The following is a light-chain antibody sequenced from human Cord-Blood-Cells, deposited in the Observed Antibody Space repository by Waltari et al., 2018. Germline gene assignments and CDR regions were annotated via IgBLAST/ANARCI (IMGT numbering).Light chain of an antibody. V-gene: IGKV3-20*01. CDR3: QQYGSSPPIT. CDR1: QSVSSSY. Sequence: EIVLTQSPGTLSLSPGERATLSCRASQSVSSSYLAWYQQKPGQAPRLPIYGGSSRATCIPDRFSGSGSGTDFTLTISRLEPEDFAVYYCQQYGSSPPITFGPGTKVDIK. CDR2: GGS. J-gene: IGKJ3*01.